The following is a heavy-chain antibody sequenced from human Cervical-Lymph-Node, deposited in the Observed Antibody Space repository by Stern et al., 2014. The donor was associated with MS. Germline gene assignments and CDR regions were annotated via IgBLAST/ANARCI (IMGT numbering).Heavy chain of an antibody. CDR2: IPPSDSKT. V-gene: IGHV5-51*03. Sequence: EVQLVQSGAEVKKPGESLKISCQGSGYRFTSQGIAWVRHIPGKGLEWMGIIPPSDSKTTYSPAFQGQVTISVDKSLRTAYLQRNSLKASDTAIYYCARRKDAYDYFGMDVWGQGTTVIVSS. CDR3: ARRKDAYDYFGMDV. CDR1: GYRFTSQG. J-gene: IGHJ6*02.